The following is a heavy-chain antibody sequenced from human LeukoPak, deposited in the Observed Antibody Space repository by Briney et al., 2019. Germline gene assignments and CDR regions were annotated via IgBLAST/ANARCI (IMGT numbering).Heavy chain of an antibody. CDR3: ARISRTGNRCKPYSYYDIDV. CDR2: IWYDGSQK. J-gene: IGHJ6*02. CDR1: GFTFNTHG. D-gene: IGHD2-8*02. Sequence: GGSLRLSCEASGFTFNTHGMHWVCHAPRKGLEWVAVIWYDGSQKYYVDSVKGRFTISRDNSKNTLYLQMNSLRAEDTAVYYCARISRTGNRCKPYSYYDIDVWGQGTTVTVSS. V-gene: IGHV3-33*01.